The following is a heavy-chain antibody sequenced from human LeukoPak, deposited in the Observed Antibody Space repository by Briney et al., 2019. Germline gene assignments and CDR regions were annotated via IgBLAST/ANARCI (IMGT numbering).Heavy chain of an antibody. CDR1: GFTFSSSG. CDR2: ISNDGSNK. Sequence: QPGGSLRLSCAASGFTFSSSGMHWVRQAPGKGLEWLAVISNDGSNKYYADSVKGRFTISRDNPKNTLYLEMNSLRAEDTAVYYCAKRGGSYFDYWGQGTLVTVSS. CDR3: AKRGGSYFDY. D-gene: IGHD1-26*01. V-gene: IGHV3-30*18. J-gene: IGHJ4*02.